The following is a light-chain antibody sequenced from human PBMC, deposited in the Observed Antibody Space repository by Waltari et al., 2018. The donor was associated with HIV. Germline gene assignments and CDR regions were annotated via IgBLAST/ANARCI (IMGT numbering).Light chain of an antibody. CDR3: SSYAGGNNLL. CDR2: EVS. Sequence: QSALTQPPSVSGSPGQSVTISCAGTSSDVGGYNYDSWYQQHPGKAPKVIIHEVSKRPSGVPDRFSGSKSGNMASLTVSGLQSEDEAHYYCSSYAGGNNLLFGGGTQLTVL. J-gene: IGLJ2*01. CDR1: SSDVGGYNY. V-gene: IGLV2-8*01.